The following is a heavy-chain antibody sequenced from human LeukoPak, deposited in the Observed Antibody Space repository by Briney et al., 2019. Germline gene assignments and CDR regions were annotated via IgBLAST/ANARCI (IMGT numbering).Heavy chain of an antibody. CDR2: IKQDGSEK. CDR3: AREPNLAYCGGDCYSHFDY. CDR1: GFTVSSNY. V-gene: IGHV3-7*01. J-gene: IGHJ4*02. D-gene: IGHD2-21*02. Sequence: GGSLRLSCAASGFTVSSNYMSWVRQAPGKGLEWVANIKQDGSEKYYVDSVKGRFTISRDNAKNSLYLQMNSLRAEDTAVYYCAREPNLAYCGGDCYSHFDYWGQGTLVTVSS.